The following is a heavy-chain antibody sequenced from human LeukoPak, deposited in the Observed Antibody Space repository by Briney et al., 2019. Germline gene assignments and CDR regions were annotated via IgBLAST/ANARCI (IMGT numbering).Heavy chain of an antibody. CDR2: MNPNSGNT. Sequence: ASVKVSCKASGYTFTNYNIHWVRQASGHGLEWMGGMNPNSGNTDSTQKFQGKLSMTRDTSVSTAYMELTSLRSDDTAVYYCARRVADLFDYWGQGTLVTVSS. D-gene: IGHD6-19*01. J-gene: IGHJ4*02. CDR3: ARRVADLFDY. CDR1: GYTFTNYN. V-gene: IGHV1-8*01.